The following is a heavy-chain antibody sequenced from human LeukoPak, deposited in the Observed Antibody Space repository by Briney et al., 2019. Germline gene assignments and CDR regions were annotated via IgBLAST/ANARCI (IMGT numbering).Heavy chain of an antibody. CDR2: INPSGGST. CDR3: ARNYGGERYFQH. D-gene: IGHD2-21*01. Sequence: ASVKVSCKASGYTFTSYYMHWVRQAPGQGLEWMGLINPSGGSTSYGQRFQGRVSMTRDTSTSTVYMELSSLRSEDTAVYYCARNYGGERYFQHWGQGTLVTVSS. V-gene: IGHV1-46*01. CDR1: GYTFTSYY. J-gene: IGHJ1*01.